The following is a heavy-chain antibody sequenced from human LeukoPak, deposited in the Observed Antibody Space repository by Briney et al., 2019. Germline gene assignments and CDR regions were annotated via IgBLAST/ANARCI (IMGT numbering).Heavy chain of an antibody. V-gene: IGHV3-30*02. CDR3: AKDRPPGGSGSRYFDF. D-gene: IGHD1-26*01. Sequence: GGSLRLSCAASGFSFSDYGMHWVRQAPGKGLEWVSFIRKDGINTNYVDSVKGRFTISRDNSKNTLYLQINRLRAEDTAVYYCAKDRPPGGSGSRYFDFWGQGTLVTVSS. CDR2: IRKDGINT. J-gene: IGHJ4*02. CDR1: GFSFSDYG.